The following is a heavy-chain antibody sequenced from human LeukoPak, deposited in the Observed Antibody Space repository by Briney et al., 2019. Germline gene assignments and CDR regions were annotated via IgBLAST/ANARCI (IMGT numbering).Heavy chain of an antibody. J-gene: IGHJ4*02. Sequence: PGGSLRLSCAASGFTFSSYGMHWVRQAPGKGLEWVAVISYDGSNKYYADSVKGRFTISRDNSKNTLYLQMNSLRAEDTAVYYCAKDQEYDSSGPFDYWGQGTLVTVSS. D-gene: IGHD3-22*01. V-gene: IGHV3-30*18. CDR2: ISYDGSNK. CDR3: AKDQEYDSSGPFDY. CDR1: GFTFSSYG.